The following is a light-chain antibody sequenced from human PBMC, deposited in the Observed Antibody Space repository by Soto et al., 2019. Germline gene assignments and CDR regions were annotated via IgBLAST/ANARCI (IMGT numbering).Light chain of an antibody. CDR3: QHYNNWPPTWT. CDR1: QSVSSN. CDR2: GAS. Sequence: EIVMTQSPATLSVSPGERATLSCRASQSVSSNLAWYQQKPGQAPRLLIYGASTRATGIPARFSGSGSGTEFNLTISILQSEDFAVYYCQHYNNWPPTWTFGQGTKVEIK. V-gene: IGKV3-15*01. J-gene: IGKJ1*01.